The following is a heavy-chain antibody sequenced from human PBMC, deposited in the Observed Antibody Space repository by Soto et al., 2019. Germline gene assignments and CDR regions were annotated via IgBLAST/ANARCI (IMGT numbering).Heavy chain of an antibody. V-gene: IGHV4-59*08. CDR3: ERRIVATETFDY. CDR2: IYYAGST. Sequence: SETLSLTCTVSGGSMISHYWRWIRQPPGRGLEWIGFIYYAGSTKYNPSLNSRVTISVDTSKNQFSLTVTSVTAADTAVYYCERRIVATETFDYWGQGTLVNVSS. J-gene: IGHJ4*02. D-gene: IGHD5-12*01. CDR1: GGSMISHY.